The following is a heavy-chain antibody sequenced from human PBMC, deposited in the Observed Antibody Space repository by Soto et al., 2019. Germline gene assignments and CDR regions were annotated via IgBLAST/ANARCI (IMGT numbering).Heavy chain of an antibody. CDR3: ARHVPAAGYYYGMDV. CDR1: GGTFSSYA. V-gene: IGHV1-69*12. J-gene: IGHJ6*02. D-gene: IGHD2-2*01. Sequence: QVQLVQSGAEVKKPGSSVKVSCKASGGTFSSYAISWVRQAPGQGLEWMGGIIPIFGTADYAQKFQGRVTINADESTSTAYMELSSLRSEDTAVYYCARHVPAAGYYYGMDVWGQGTAVTVSS. CDR2: IIPIFGTA.